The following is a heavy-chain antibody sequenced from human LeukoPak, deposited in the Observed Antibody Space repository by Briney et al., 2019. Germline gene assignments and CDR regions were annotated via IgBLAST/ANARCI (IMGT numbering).Heavy chain of an antibody. V-gene: IGHV3-23*01. CDR3: AKRGYYDSSGYFDY. J-gene: IGHJ4*02. CDR1: GFTFDNYV. D-gene: IGHD3-22*01. Sequence: GGSLRLSCAASGFTFDNYVMAWFRQAPGKGLEWVSTISALFPNTYSADSVKGRFTISRDNSKSTLYLQMNSLRAEDTAVYYCAKRGYYDSSGYFDYWGQGTLVTVSS. CDR2: ISALFPNT.